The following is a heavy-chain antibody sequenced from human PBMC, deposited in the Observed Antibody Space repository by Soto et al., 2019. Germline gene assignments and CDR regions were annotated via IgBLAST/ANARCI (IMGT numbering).Heavy chain of an antibody. CDR2: FDPEDGET. D-gene: IGHD2-15*01. Sequence: ASVKVSCKVSGYTLTELSMHWVRQAPGKGLEWMGGFDPEDGETIYAQKFQGRVTMTEDTSTDTAYMEQSTLRSEGTAVYYCATLSRDIVVVVAATHVDSWGQGTRSTVSA. CDR1: GYTLTELS. V-gene: IGHV1-24*01. CDR3: ATLSRDIVVVVAATHVDS. J-gene: IGHJ4*02.